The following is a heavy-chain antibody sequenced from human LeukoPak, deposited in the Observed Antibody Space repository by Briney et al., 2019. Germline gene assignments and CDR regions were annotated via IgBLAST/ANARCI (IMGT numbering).Heavy chain of an antibody. CDR3: ARGGSLYDASYYYYLGV. J-gene: IGHJ6*03. Sequence: GGSLRLSCATSGFTFRNYDMHWVRQASGKGLEWVSAIDTAGDRSYPVSVKGRFTISRENAKSSLYLQMNNLRAGDTAVYYCARGGSLYDASYYYYLGVWGKGTRVTVSS. D-gene: IGHD2/OR15-2a*01. V-gene: IGHV3-13*01. CDR2: IDTAGDR. CDR1: GFTFRNYD.